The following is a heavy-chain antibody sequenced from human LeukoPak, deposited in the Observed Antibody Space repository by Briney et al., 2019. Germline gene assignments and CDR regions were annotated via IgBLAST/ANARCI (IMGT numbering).Heavy chain of an antibody. CDR1: GFTVSSNY. J-gene: IGHJ4*02. D-gene: IGHD6-13*01. CDR2: IYSGGST. CDR3: ARGGAAAGTGYYFDY. V-gene: IGHV3-66*01. Sequence: PGGSLRLSCAACGFTVSSNYMSWVRQAPGKGLEWVSVIYSGGSTYYADSVKGRFTISRDNSKNTLYLQMNSLRAEDTAVYYCARGGAAAGTGYYFDYWGQGTLVTVSS.